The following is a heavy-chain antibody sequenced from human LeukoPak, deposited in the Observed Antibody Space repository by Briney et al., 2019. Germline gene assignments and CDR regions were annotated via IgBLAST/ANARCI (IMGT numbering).Heavy chain of an antibody. Sequence: GGSLRLSCAASGFTFSSYGMHWVRQAPGKGLEWVSGISWNSGSIGYADSVKGRFTISRDNAKNSLYLQMNSLRAEDTALYYCAKGYSGSYFDYWGQGTLVTVSS. CDR2: ISWNSGSI. V-gene: IGHV3-9*01. CDR1: GFTFSSYG. CDR3: AKGYSGSYFDY. D-gene: IGHD6-19*01. J-gene: IGHJ4*02.